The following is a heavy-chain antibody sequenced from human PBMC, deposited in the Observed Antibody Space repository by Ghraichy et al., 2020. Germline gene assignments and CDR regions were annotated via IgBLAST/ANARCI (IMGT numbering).Heavy chain of an antibody. D-gene: IGHD2-2*01. Sequence: ASVKVSCKASGYTFTSYGISWVRQAPGQGLEWMGWISAYNGNTNYAQKLQGRVTMTTDTSTSTAYMELRSLRSDDTAVYYCARDGSCSSTSCYLHIHYYYGMDVWGQGTTVTVSS. CDR3: ARDGSCSSTSCYLHIHYYYGMDV. CDR1: GYTFTSYG. CDR2: ISAYNGNT. V-gene: IGHV1-18*01. J-gene: IGHJ6*02.